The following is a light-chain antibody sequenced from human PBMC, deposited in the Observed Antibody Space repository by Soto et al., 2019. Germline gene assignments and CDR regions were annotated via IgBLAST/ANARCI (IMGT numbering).Light chain of an antibody. CDR3: QQYGSSPFT. V-gene: IGKV3-20*01. CDR1: QSVSSSY. J-gene: IGKJ4*01. Sequence: EIVLTQSPGTLSLSLGERATLSCRASQSVSSSYLAWYQQKPGQAPRLLIYGASSRATGIPDRFSGSGSGTDFTLTISRLEPEDFAVYYCQQYGSSPFTFGGGTKVDIK. CDR2: GAS.